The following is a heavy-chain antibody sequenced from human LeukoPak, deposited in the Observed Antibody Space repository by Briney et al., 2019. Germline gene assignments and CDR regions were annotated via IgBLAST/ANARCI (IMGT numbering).Heavy chain of an antibody. D-gene: IGHD1-14*01. CDR3: VVVVEPPDSDGFDV. J-gene: IGHJ3*01. CDR2: INADGSTA. CDR1: GVTFSNVC. V-gene: IGHV3-74*01. Sequence: GALRLSCAETGVTFSNVCVRGGRNIPRKRLVWVSLINADGSTATYADSVKGRFTISRDNARNTLSLQMNSLTIEDTAVYYCVVVVEPPDSDGFDVWGQGTMITVSS.